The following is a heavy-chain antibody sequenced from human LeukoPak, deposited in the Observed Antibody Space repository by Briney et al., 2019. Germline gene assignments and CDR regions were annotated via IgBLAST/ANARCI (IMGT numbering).Heavy chain of an antibody. CDR2: INHSGST. V-gene: IGHV4-34*01. CDR3: ARDQNWFDP. J-gene: IGHJ5*02. CDR1: GGSFSGYY. Sequence: SETLSLTCAVYGGSFSGYYWSWIRQPPGKGLEWIGEINHSGSTNYNPSLKSRVTISVDTSKNQFSLKLSSVTAADTAVYYCARDQNWFDPWGQGTLVTVSS.